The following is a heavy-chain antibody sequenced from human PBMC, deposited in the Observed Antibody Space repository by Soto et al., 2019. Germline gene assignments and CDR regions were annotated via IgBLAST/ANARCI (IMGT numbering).Heavy chain of an antibody. V-gene: IGHV4-39*01. D-gene: IGHD3-10*01. Sequence: PSETLSLTCTVSGGSISSSSYYWGWIRQPPGKGLEWIGSIYYSGSTYYNPSLKSRVTISVDTSKNQFSLKLSSVTAADTAVYYCARLWFGEFGYWGQGTLVTVSS. CDR2: IYYSGST. CDR3: ARLWFGEFGY. J-gene: IGHJ4*02. CDR1: GGSISSSSYY.